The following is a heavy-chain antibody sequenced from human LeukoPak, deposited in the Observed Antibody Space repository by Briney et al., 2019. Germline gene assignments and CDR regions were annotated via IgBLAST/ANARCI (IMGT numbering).Heavy chain of an antibody. V-gene: IGHV3-23*01. D-gene: IGHD3-10*01. Sequence: QSGGSLRLSCAASGFTFSSYAMSWVRQAPGKGLEWVSGISGTGGSTYYANSVKGRFTISRDNSKNTLYVQMNSLRAEDTAVYYCAKGGGLLAYYYYYMDVWGKGTTVTVSS. CDR2: ISGTGGST. CDR3: AKGGGLLAYYYYYMDV. CDR1: GFTFSSYA. J-gene: IGHJ6*03.